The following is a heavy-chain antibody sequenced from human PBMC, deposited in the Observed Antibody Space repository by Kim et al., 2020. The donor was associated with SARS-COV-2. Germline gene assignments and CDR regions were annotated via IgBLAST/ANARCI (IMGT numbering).Heavy chain of an antibody. D-gene: IGHD3-3*01. V-gene: IGHV3-30-3*01. CDR3: ARDNSRYYDFWSGYYSAFDI. CDR1: GFTFSSYA. J-gene: IGHJ3*02. Sequence: GGSLRLSCAASGFTFSSYAMHWVRQAPGKGLEWVAVISYDGSNKYYADSVKGRFTISRDNSKNTLYLQMNSLRAEDTAVYYCARDNSRYYDFWSGYYSAFDIWGQGTMVTVSS. CDR2: ISYDGSNK.